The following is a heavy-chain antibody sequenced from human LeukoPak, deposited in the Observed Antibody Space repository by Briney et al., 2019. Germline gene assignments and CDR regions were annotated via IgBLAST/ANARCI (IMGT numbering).Heavy chain of an antibody. CDR2: IGSSSSTI. V-gene: IGHV3-48*01. CDR1: GFTFSSYS. D-gene: IGHD6-13*01. J-gene: IGHJ4*02. Sequence: PGGSLRLSCAASGFTFSSYSMNWVRQAPGKGLEWVSYIGSSSSTIYHADSVKGRFTISRDNAKNSLYLQMNSLRAEDTAVYYCARTPGRIAAADPFDYWGQGTLVTVSS. CDR3: ARTPGRIAAADPFDY.